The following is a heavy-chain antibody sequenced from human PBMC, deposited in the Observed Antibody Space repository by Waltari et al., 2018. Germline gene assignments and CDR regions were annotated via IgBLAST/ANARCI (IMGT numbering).Heavy chain of an antibody. Sequence: QVQLVQSGAEVKKPGASVKVSCKASGYTFTSYYLHWVRQATVQGLERMGILNPRGGSKIYAQKFQVEVTRARDTPTITVYMALSSLRSEDTAVYDCARAPLYGDYRDYWGQGTLVTVSS. CDR2: LNPRGGSK. CDR3: ARAPLYGDYRDY. V-gene: IGHV1-46*01. J-gene: IGHJ4*02. CDR1: GYTFTSYY. D-gene: IGHD4-17*01.